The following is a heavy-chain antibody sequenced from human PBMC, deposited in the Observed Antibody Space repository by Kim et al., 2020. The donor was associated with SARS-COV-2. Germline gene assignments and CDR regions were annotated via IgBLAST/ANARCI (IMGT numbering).Heavy chain of an antibody. CDR3: AREHYYGSGSYYTLGY. CDR1: GFTFSSYG. V-gene: IGHV3-33*05. CDR2: ISYDGSNK. J-gene: IGHJ4*02. D-gene: IGHD3-10*01. Sequence: GGSLRLSCAASGFTFSSYGMHWVRQAPGKGLEWVAVISYDGSNKYYADSVKGRFTISRDNSKNTLYLQMNILRAEDTAVYYCAREHYYGSGSYYTLGYWGQGTLVTVSS.